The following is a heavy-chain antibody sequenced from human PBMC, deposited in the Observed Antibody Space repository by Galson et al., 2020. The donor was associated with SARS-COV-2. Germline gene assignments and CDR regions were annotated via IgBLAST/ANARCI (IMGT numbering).Heavy chain of an antibody. CDR1: GYTFSSYG. V-gene: IGHV1-18*04. Sequence: ASVKVSCKTSGYTFSSYGITWVRQAPGQGLELMGWISVYRGNTNYAQKFQGRVSMTTDTSTNTAYMELRALRPDDTAVYYCARGQTVYCSTTSCYNFFDSWGQGTLLRVSS. D-gene: IGHD2-2*02. CDR2: ISVYRGNT. J-gene: IGHJ4*02. CDR3: ARGQTVYCSTTSCYNFFDS.